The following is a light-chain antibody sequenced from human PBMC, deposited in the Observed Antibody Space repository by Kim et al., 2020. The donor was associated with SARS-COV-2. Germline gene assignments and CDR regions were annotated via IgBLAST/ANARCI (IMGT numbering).Light chain of an antibody. Sequence: RVMTQSPGTLSVSPGERATLSCRASQSVSSNLAWYQQKPGQAPRVLIYGASTRATGIPARFSGSGSGTEFTLTISSLQSEDFAVYYCQQYNNWPRTFGQGTKLEI. CDR2: GAS. CDR3: QQYNNWPRT. V-gene: IGKV3-15*01. J-gene: IGKJ2*01. CDR1: QSVSSN.